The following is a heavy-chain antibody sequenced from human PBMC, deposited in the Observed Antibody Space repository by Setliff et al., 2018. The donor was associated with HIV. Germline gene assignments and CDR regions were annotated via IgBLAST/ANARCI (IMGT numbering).Heavy chain of an antibody. CDR2: ISYSENI. CDR3: ARLRYYDILTGYAFDY. CDR1: GDSITRSDYY. V-gene: IGHV4-39*01. Sequence: PSETLSLTCTVAGDSITRSDYYWGWIRQPPGKGLEWIGSISYSENIYYNPSLKSRVTISADTSKKQFSLKLSSVTAADTAVYYCARLRYYDILTGYAFDYWGQGTLVTVSS. D-gene: IGHD3-9*01. J-gene: IGHJ4*02.